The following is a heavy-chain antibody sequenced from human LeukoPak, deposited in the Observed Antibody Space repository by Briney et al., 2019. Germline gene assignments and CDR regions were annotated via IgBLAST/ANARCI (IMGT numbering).Heavy chain of an antibody. V-gene: IGHV3-21*01. CDR1: GFTFSSYS. D-gene: IGHD1-14*01. Sequence: GGSLRLSCAASGFTFSSYSMNWVHQAPGKGLEWVSSISSSSSYIYYADSVKGRFTISRDNAKNSLYLQMNSLRAEDTAVYYCARDHEGTLDYWGQGTLVTVSS. CDR3: ARDHEGTLDY. CDR2: ISSSSSYI. J-gene: IGHJ4*02.